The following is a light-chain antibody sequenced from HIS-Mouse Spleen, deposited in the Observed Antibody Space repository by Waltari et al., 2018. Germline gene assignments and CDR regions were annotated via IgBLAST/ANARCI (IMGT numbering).Light chain of an antibody. CDR3: CSYAGSSTWV. J-gene: IGLJ3*02. CDR2: EGS. CDR1: SIVVGSYNL. V-gene: IGLV2-23*01. Sequence: QSALTQPASVSGSPGQSTTISCTGTSIVVGSYNLVSWYQQHPGKAPKLMIYEGSKRPSGVSTRFSGSKSGNTASLTISGLQAEDEADYYCCSYAGSSTWVFGGGTKLTVL.